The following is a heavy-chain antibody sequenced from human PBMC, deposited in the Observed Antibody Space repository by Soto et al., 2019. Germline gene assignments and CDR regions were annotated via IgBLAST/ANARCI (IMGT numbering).Heavy chain of an antibody. D-gene: IGHD6-13*01. CDR1: GGSISSGGYY. Sequence: SETLSLTCTVSGGSISSGGYYWSWIRQHPGKGLEWIGYIYYSGSTYYNPSLKSRVTISVDTSKNHFSLELSSVTAADTAVYYSARGEDSSSWYPTSYYYYGMDVWGQGTTVTVSS. V-gene: IGHV4-31*03. CDR2: IYYSGST. CDR3: ARGEDSSSWYPTSYYYYGMDV. J-gene: IGHJ6*02.